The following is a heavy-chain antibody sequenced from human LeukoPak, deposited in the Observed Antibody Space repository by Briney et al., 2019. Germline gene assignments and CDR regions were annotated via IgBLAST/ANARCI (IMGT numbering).Heavy chain of an antibody. Sequence: GGSLRLSCAASGFTFSSYAMSWVRQAPGKGREWVSTISGSGGSGSTYYADSVKGRFTISRDNSKNTLYLQMNSLRVEDTAVYYCAKSGLNRFDYWGQGTLVTVSS. CDR2: ISGSGGSGST. CDR1: GFTFSSYA. J-gene: IGHJ4*02. V-gene: IGHV3-23*01. D-gene: IGHD2-15*01. CDR3: AKSGLNRFDY.